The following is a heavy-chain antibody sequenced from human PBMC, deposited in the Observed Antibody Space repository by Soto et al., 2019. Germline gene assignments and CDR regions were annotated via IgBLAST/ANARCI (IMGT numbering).Heavy chain of an antibody. Sequence: QVQLVQSGAEVKKPGSSVKVSCKASGGTFSSYAISWVRQAPGQGLEWMGGIIPIFGTANYAQKFQGRVTITADESTSTAYMELSSLRSEDTAVYYCARDDVEDTAMDDVYYCYGMDVWGQGTTVTVSS. D-gene: IGHD5-18*01. V-gene: IGHV1-69*01. CDR2: IIPIFGTA. CDR3: ARDDVEDTAMDDVYYCYGMDV. J-gene: IGHJ6*02. CDR1: GGTFSSYA.